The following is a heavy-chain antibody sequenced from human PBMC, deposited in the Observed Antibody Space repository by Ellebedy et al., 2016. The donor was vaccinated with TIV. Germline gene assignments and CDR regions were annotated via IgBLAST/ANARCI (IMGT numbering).Heavy chain of an antibody. Sequence: GESLKISCAASGFTFSNYGMYWVRQAPGKGLEWVAIIWYDGSNEYYADSVKGRFTISRDNSKNTLYLQMISLRAEDSAVYYCARDDEYRFDYWGQGALVTVSS. CDR2: IWYDGSNE. CDR3: ARDDEYRFDY. D-gene: IGHD2/OR15-2a*01. J-gene: IGHJ4*02. V-gene: IGHV3-33*01. CDR1: GFTFSNYG.